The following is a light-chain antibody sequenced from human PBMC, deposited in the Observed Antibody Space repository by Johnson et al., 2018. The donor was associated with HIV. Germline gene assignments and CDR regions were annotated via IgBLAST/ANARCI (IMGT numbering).Light chain of an antibody. CDR3: AAWDSSQNSHYV. J-gene: IGLJ1*01. V-gene: IGLV1-51*02. Sequence: QSVLTQPPSVSAAPGPKVNISCSGGSSNIGNNHVSWYQHVPGTAPKLLLCDNNKRPSGLPDPFSGTKPVTSATLAITGFQPGAAAEYYCAAWDSSQNSHYVVGTGTKITVL. CDR1: SSNIGNNH. CDR2: DNN.